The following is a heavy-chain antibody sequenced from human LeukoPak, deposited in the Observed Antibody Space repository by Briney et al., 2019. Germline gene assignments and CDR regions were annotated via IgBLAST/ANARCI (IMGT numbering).Heavy chain of an antibody. V-gene: IGHV3-21*01. Sequence: GGSLRLSCAASGFTFSSYSMNWVRQAPGKGLEWVSSISSSSSYIYYADSVKGRFTISRDNAKNSLYLQMNSLRAEDTAVYYCATGPGYYDSSGYYYGDYWGQGALVTVSS. J-gene: IGHJ4*02. D-gene: IGHD3-22*01. CDR1: GFTFSSYS. CDR2: ISSSSSYI. CDR3: ATGPGYYDSSGYYYGDY.